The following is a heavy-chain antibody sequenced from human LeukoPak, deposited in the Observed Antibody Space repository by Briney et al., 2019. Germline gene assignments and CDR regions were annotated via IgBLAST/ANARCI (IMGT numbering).Heavy chain of an antibody. J-gene: IGHJ5*01. V-gene: IGHV6-1*01. CDR3: ARVPSDDQGFDC. CDR1: GDSVSSNTAA. D-gene: IGHD3-3*01. CDR2: TYYRSKWTY. Sequence: SQTLSLTCAISGDSVSSNTAAWYWIRQSPSRGLEWLGRTYYRSKWTYEYAESVRSRITINVDTSKNQFSLHLNSVTPEDTAVYYCARVPSDDQGFDCWGQGTLVTVSS.